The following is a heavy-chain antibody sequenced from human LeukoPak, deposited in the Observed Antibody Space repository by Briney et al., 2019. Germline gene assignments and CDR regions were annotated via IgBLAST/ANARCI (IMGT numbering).Heavy chain of an antibody. Sequence: GGSLRLSCAASGFTFDDYGMSWVRQAPGKGLEWVSDINWNGGSTGYADSVKGRFTISRDNAKKSLYLQMNSLRAEDTAVYYCARDRGGNPRDYWGQGTLVTVSS. CDR3: ARDRGGNPRDY. V-gene: IGHV3-20*04. D-gene: IGHD4-23*01. CDR1: GFTFDDYG. CDR2: INWNGGST. J-gene: IGHJ4*02.